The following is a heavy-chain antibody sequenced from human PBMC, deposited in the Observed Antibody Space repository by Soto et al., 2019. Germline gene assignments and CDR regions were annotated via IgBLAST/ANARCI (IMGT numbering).Heavy chain of an antibody. CDR3: ARESGSEYYYYYGMDV. CDR2: IYYSGST. CDR1: GGSISSYF. J-gene: IGHJ6*02. Sequence: SETLSLTCTVSGGSISSYFWSWIRQPPGKGLEWIGYIYYSGSTDYNPSLKSRVTISVDTSKNQFSLKLSSVTAADTAVYYCARESGSEYYYYYGMDVWGQGTTVTVSS. V-gene: IGHV4-59*01. D-gene: IGHD3-10*01.